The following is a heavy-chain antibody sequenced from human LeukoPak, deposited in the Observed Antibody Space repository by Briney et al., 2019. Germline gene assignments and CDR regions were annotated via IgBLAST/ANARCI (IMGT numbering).Heavy chain of an antibody. D-gene: IGHD3-22*01. V-gene: IGHV3-48*04. CDR1: GFTFSSYS. CDR3: ASSGSMIGAVDY. J-gene: IGHJ4*02. CDR2: INYDSSSI. Sequence: GGSLRLSCAASGFTFSSYSMNWVRQAPGKGLEWISYINYDSSSIYYADSVEGRFTISRDNAKNTLYLQMNSLRAEDTAVYYCASSGSMIGAVDYWGQGTLVTVSS.